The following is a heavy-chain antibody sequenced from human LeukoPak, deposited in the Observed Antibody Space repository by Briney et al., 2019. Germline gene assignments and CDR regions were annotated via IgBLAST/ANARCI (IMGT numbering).Heavy chain of an antibody. V-gene: IGHV3-74*01. CDR1: GFTFSSYW. Sequence: PGGSLRLSCAASGFTFSSYWVHWVRQAPGKGLVWVSRINSDGSSTSYADSVKGRFTISRDNAKNTLYLQMNSLRAEDTAVYYCARGGAPEYYYDSSGYELDYWGQGTLVTVSS. D-gene: IGHD3-22*01. CDR2: INSDGSST. J-gene: IGHJ4*02. CDR3: ARGGAPEYYYDSSGYELDY.